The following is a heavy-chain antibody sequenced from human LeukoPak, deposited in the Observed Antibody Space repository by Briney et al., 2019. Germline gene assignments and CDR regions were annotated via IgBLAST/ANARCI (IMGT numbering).Heavy chain of an antibody. CDR1: GFTFTGYY. Sequence: ASVKVSCKASGFTFTGYYMHWVRQPPGQGLEWMGWINPDSGGSNYAQKFLGRITMTRDTSITTAYMELSRLTSDDTAVYYCTRSWNDALGYWGQGTLVTVSS. CDR2: INPDSGGS. D-gene: IGHD1-1*01. V-gene: IGHV1-2*02. CDR3: TRSWNDALGY. J-gene: IGHJ4*02.